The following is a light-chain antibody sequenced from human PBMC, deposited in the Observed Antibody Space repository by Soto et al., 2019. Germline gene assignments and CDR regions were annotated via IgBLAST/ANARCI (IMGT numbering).Light chain of an antibody. J-gene: IGLJ1*01. V-gene: IGLV1-40*01. CDR3: QSCNSCLSGRPYV. Sequence: QSVLTQPPSVSGAPGQRVTISCTGSSSNIGAGYDVHWYQQLPGTAPKLIIYGNSNRPSGVPDRFSGSKSGTSASPAITGLAAEDDADYYCQSCNSCLSGRPYVFGTGTKVTVL. CDR1: SSNIGAGYD. CDR2: GNS.